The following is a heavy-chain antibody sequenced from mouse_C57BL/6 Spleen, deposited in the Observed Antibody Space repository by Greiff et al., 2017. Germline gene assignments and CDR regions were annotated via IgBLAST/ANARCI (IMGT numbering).Heavy chain of an antibody. CDR1: GYAFSSSW. V-gene: IGHV1-82*01. CDR2: IYPGDGDT. D-gene: IGHD3-3*01. Sequence: VQLQQSGPELVKPGASVKISCKASGYAFSSSWMNWVKQRPGKGLEWIGRIYPGDGDTNYNGKFKGQATLTADKSSSTAYMQLSSLTSEDSAVYFCARRDPYYAMDYWGQGTSVTVSS. J-gene: IGHJ4*01. CDR3: ARRDPYYAMDY.